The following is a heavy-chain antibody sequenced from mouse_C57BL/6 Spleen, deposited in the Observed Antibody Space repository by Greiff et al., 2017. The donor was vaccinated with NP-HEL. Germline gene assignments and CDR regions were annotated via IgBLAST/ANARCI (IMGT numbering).Heavy chain of an antibody. D-gene: IGHD2-4*01. CDR3: ARSGYYDYPYYYAMDY. J-gene: IGHJ4*01. Sequence: VQLQQSDAELVKPGASVKISCKVSGYTFTDHTIHWMKQRPEQGLEWIGYIYPRDGSTKYNEKFKGKATLTADKSSSTAYMQLNSLTSEDSAVYFWARSGYYDYPYYYAMDYWGQGTSVTVSS. CDR1: GYTFTDHT. V-gene: IGHV1-78*01. CDR2: IYPRDGST.